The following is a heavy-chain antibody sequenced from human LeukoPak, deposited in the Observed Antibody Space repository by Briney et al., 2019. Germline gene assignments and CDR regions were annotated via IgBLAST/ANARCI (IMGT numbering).Heavy chain of an antibody. J-gene: IGHJ2*01. CDR1: GGSLSSHY. V-gene: IGHV4-59*11. CDR3: ARGGSGWDWYFDL. CDR2: TYYSGST. D-gene: IGHD6-19*01. Sequence: PSETLSLTCTVSGGSLSSHYWSWIRQPPAKGLEWVGYTYYSGSTNYNPSLKSRVTISIDTSKNLFSLKLSSVTAADTAVYSCARGGSGWDWYFDLWGRGTLVTVSS.